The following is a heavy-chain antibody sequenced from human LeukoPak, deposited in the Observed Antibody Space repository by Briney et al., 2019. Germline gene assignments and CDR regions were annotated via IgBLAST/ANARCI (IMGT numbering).Heavy chain of an antibody. V-gene: IGHV4-4*07. CDR2: IYYSGST. CDR3: ARAYYYGSGSYGFDI. D-gene: IGHD3-10*01. Sequence: SETLSLTCTVSGDSISSYYWSWIRQPAGKGLEWIGSIYYSGSTYYNPSLKSRVTMSVDTSKNQFSLKLSSVTAADTAVYYCARAYYYGSGSYGFDIWGQGTMVTVSS. CDR1: GDSISSYY. J-gene: IGHJ3*02.